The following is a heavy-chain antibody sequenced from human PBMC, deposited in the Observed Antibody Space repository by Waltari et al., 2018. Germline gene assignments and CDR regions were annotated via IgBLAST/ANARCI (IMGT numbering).Heavy chain of an antibody. D-gene: IGHD1-26*01. Sequence: EVQLVESGGGLIQPGGSLRLSCAASGFTVSSNYMSWVRQAPGKGLEWVSVIYSGGRTYYADSVKGRFTISRDNSKNTLYLQMNSLRAEDTAVYYCARVNSGSYLDYFDYWGQGTLVTVSS. CDR3: ARVNSGSYLDYFDY. CDR1: GFTVSSNY. CDR2: IYSGGRT. J-gene: IGHJ4*02. V-gene: IGHV3-53*01.